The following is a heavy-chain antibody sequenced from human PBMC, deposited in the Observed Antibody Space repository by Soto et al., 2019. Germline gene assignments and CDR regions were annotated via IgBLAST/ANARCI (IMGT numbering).Heavy chain of an antibody. Sequence: QVPLVQSGAEVKKPGSSVKVSCKASGGTFSSYAISWVRQAPGQGLEWMGGIIPIFGTANYAQKFQGRVTITADESTSTAYMELSSLRSEDTAVYYCARSPYYYDSSGYTFDYWGQGTLVTVSS. D-gene: IGHD3-22*01. CDR2: IIPIFGTA. CDR3: ARSPYYYDSSGYTFDY. J-gene: IGHJ4*02. V-gene: IGHV1-69*01. CDR1: GGTFSSYA.